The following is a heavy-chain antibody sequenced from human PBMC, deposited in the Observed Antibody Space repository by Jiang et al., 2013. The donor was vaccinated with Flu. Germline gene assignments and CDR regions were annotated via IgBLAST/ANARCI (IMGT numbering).Heavy chain of an antibody. V-gene: IGHV6-1*01. Sequence: SQTLSLTCAISGDSVSSNSAAWNWIRQSPSRGLEWLGRTYYRSKWYNDYAVSVKSRITINPDTSKNQFSLQLNSVTPEDTAVYYCARGDSSGWYSYVGGLTFDYWAREPWSPSPQ. CDR3: ARGDSSGWYSYVGGLTFDY. CDR1: GDSVSSNSAA. D-gene: IGHD6-19*01. J-gene: IGHJ4*02. CDR2: TYYRSKWYN.